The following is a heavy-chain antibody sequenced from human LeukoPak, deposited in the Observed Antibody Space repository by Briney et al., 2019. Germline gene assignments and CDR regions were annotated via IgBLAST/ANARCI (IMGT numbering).Heavy chain of an antibody. D-gene: IGHD1-26*01. Sequence: GGSLRLSCAACGFTFNNYVMTWVRQAPGKGLEWVSSISASAAMTYYADSVRGRFTVSRDNSNNTLYLQMSSLTAADTAVYYCAKDRSIGTYYTFDHWGQGTLVTVSS. J-gene: IGHJ4*02. CDR3: AKDRSIGTYYTFDH. CDR1: GFTFNNYV. V-gene: IGHV3-23*01. CDR2: ISASAAMT.